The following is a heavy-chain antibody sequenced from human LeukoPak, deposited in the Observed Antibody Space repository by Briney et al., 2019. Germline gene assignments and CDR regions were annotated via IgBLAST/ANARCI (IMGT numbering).Heavy chain of an antibody. V-gene: IGHV3-74*01. J-gene: IGHJ4*02. CDR3: TRGGNYYFDY. CDR1: GFTFSSSW. Sequence: GGSLRLSCAASGFTFSSSWMHWVRQAPGKGLGWVSRMNSDGKTINYAESVKGRFTISRDNAKNTLYLQMNRLRAEDTAVYFCTRGGNYYFDYWGQGTLVTVSS. CDR2: MNSDGKTI. D-gene: IGHD4-23*01.